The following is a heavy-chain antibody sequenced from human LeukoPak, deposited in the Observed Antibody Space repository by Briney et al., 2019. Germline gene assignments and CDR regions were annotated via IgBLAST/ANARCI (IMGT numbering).Heavy chain of an antibody. D-gene: IGHD6-13*01. CDR2: ISAYNGNT. Sequence: ASVKVSFKASGYTFTSYGISWVRQAPGQGLEWMGWISAYNGNTNYAQKPQGRVTMTTDTSTSTAYMELRSLRSDDTAVYYCARDGIIAAAGIKDYWGQGTLVTVSS. J-gene: IGHJ4*02. CDR1: GYTFTSYG. V-gene: IGHV1-18*04. CDR3: ARDGIIAAAGIKDY.